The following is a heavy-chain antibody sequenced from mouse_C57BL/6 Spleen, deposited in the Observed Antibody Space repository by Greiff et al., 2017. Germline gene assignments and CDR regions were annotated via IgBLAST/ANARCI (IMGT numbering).Heavy chain of an antibody. CDR3: ARRPYYYGSSYDAMDY. V-gene: IGHV5-9*01. CDR2: ISGGGGNT. Sequence: EVMLVESGGGLVKPGGSLKLSCAASGFTFSSYTMSWVRQTPEKRLEWVATISGGGGNTYYPDSVKGRFTISRDNAKNTLYLQMSSLRSEDTALYYCARRPYYYGSSYDAMDYWGQGTSVTVSS. J-gene: IGHJ4*01. D-gene: IGHD1-1*01. CDR1: GFTFSSYT.